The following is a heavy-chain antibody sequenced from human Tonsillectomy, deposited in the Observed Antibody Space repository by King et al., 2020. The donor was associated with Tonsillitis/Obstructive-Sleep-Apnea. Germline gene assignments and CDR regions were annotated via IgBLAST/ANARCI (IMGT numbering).Heavy chain of an antibody. D-gene: IGHD1-26*01. CDR1: EFTFSNAW. V-gene: IGHV3-15*01. Sequence: VQLVESGGGLVKPGGSLRLSCAASEFTFSNAWMSWVRQAPGKGLEWVGRIKSKTDGGTTDYAAPVKGRFTISRDDSKNTLYLQMNSLKTEDTAVYYCTADSGSYPSYYYYYMDVWGKGTTVTVSS. CDR3: TADSGSYPSYYYYYMDV. J-gene: IGHJ6*03. CDR2: IKSKTDGGTT.